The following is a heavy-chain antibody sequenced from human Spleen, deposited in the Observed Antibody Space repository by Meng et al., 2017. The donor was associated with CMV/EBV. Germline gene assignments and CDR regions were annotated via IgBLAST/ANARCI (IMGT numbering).Heavy chain of an antibody. J-gene: IGHJ4*02. CDR3: ARGRERFGELLWYYFDY. D-gene: IGHD3-10*01. V-gene: IGHV1-18*01. CDR2: ISAYNGNT. CDR1: YTFTSYG. Sequence: YTFTSYGISWVRQAPGQGLEWMGWISAYNGNTNYAQKLRGRVTMTTDTSTSTAYMELRSLRSDDTAVYYCARGRERFGELLWYYFDYWGQGTLVTVSS.